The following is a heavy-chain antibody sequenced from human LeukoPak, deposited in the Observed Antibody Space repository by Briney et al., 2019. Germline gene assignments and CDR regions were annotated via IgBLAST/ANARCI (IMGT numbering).Heavy chain of an antibody. CDR2: IIPIFGTA. J-gene: IGHJ4*02. CDR1: GGTFSSYA. D-gene: IGHD3-10*01. V-gene: IGHV1-69*13. CDR3: ARPKSSYYGSGSYYFTY. Sequence: GASVKVSCKASGGTFSSYAISWVRQAPGQGLEWMGGIIPIFGTANYAQKFQGRVTITADESTSTAYMELSSLRSEDTAVYYCARPKSSYYGSGSYYFTYWGQGTLVTVSS.